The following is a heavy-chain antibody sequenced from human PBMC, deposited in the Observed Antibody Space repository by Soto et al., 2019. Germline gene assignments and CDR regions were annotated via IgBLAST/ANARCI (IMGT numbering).Heavy chain of an antibody. V-gene: IGHV3-74*01. Sequence: EVQLVESGGGSVQPGGSLRLSCVASGITFTNYWMHWVRQVPGKGLVWGARVDSDGRGTSYADFVKGRFTISRDNAKNTLYLHMTSLGVEDTAMYYCGTVFEHWGQGIPVTVSS. CDR1: GITFTNYW. CDR2: VDSDGRGT. J-gene: IGHJ4*02. CDR3: GTVFEH.